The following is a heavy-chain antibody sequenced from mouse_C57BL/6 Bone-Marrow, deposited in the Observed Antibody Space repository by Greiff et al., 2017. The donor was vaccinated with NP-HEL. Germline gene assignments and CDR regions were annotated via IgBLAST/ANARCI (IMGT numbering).Heavy chain of an antibody. CDR1: GYTFTSYW. V-gene: IGHV1-64*01. CDR3: ARRDYYGSLWYFDV. J-gene: IGHJ1*03. D-gene: IGHD1-1*01. Sequence: VQLQQPGAELVKPGASVKLSCKASGYTFTSYWMHWVKQRPGQGLEWIGMIHPNSGSTNYNEKFKSKATLTVDQSSSTAYMQLSSLTSEDSAVYYCARRDYYGSLWYFDVWGTGTTVTVSS. CDR2: IHPNSGST.